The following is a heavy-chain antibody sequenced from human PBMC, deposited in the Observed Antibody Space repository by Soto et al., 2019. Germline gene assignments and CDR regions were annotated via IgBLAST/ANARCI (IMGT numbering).Heavy chain of an antibody. D-gene: IGHD6-13*01. Sequence: QVQLQQWGAGLLKPSETLSLTCAVYGGSFSGYYWSWIRQPPGKGLEWIGEINHRGSTNYNPSLKSRVTISVDTSKNQFSLKLSSVTAADTAVYYCARGRIAAAVAYYGMDVWGQGTTVTVSS. CDR2: INHRGST. CDR1: GGSFSGYY. CDR3: ARGRIAAAVAYYGMDV. V-gene: IGHV4-34*01. J-gene: IGHJ6*02.